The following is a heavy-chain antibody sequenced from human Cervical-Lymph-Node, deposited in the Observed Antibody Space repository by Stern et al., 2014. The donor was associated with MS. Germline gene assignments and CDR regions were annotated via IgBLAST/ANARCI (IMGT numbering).Heavy chain of an antibody. D-gene: IGHD4-11*01. J-gene: IGHJ2*01. CDR3: ARGVTAVTNYVPNWCFDL. V-gene: IGHV4-39*02. CDR2: VYYSGIT. Sequence: QVQLQESGPGLVKPSETLSLTCTVSGGSITNRDYWGWIRQSPGKGLEWIGSVYYSGITYYRPSLKSRAPISIDTSRKQFFLGLTSVTATDTAVYFCARGVTAVTNYVPNWCFDLWGRGTLVTVSS. CDR1: GGSITNRDY.